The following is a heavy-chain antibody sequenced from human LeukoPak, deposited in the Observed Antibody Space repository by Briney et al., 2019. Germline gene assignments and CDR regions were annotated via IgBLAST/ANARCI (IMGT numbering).Heavy chain of an antibody. CDR1: GYTFTSYG. CDR3: AIMGLGATLWVLDY. CDR2: ISAYNGNT. Sequence: GASVKVSCKASGYTFTSYGISWVRQAPGQGLEWMGWISAYNGNTNYAQKLQGRVTMTTDTSTSTAYMELRSLRSDDTAVYYCAIMGLGATLWVLDYWGQGTLVTVSS. D-gene: IGHD1-26*01. J-gene: IGHJ4*02. V-gene: IGHV1-18*01.